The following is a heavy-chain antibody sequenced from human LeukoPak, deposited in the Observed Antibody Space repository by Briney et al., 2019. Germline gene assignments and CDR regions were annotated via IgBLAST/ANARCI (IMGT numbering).Heavy chain of an antibody. J-gene: IGHJ4*02. D-gene: IGHD6-13*01. CDR3: ARREDYSSSWYFGY. Sequence: GGSLRLSCAASGFTFSSYEMNWVRQAPGKGLEWVSYTSSSGSTIYYADSVKGRFTISRDNTKNSLYLQMNSLRAEDTAVYYCARREDYSSSWYFGYWGQGTLVTVSS. V-gene: IGHV3-48*03. CDR2: TSSSGSTI. CDR1: GFTFSSYE.